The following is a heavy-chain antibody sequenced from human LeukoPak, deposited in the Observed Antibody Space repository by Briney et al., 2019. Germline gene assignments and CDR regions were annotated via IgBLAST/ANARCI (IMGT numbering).Heavy chain of an antibody. CDR3: ARDSTYYYGSGSSGPHYFDY. Sequence: GSLRLSCAASGFTFSSYAMHWVRQAPGKGLEWVAVISYDGGNTYYADSVKGRFTISRDNSKNTLYLQLNSLRAEDTAVYYCARDSTYYYGSGSSGPHYFDYWGQGTLVTVS. CDR1: GFTFSSYA. J-gene: IGHJ4*02. D-gene: IGHD3-10*01. CDR2: ISYDGGNT. V-gene: IGHV3-30*01.